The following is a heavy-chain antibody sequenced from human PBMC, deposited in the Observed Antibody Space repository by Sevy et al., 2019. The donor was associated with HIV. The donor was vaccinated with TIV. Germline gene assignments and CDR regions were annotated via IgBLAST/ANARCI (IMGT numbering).Heavy chain of an antibody. CDR2: INPNSGDT. D-gene: IGHD3-9*01. V-gene: IGHV1-2*02. Sequence: ASVKVSCKASGYTFTGYYMHWVRQAPGQGLEWMGWINPNSGDTKYAQKFQGRVTMTRDTSINTAYMELSRLRSDDTAVYYCAIPKGGILTGYLSWWGQGTRVTVSS. CDR1: GYTFTGYY. CDR3: AIPKGGILTGYLSW. J-gene: IGHJ4*02.